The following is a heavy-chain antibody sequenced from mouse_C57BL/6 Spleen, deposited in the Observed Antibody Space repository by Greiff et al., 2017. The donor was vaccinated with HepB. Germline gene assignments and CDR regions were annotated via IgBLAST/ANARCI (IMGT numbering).Heavy chain of an antibody. Sequence: VQLQQPGAELVKPGASVKLSCKASGYTFTSYWMHWVKQRPGQGLEWIGMIHPNSGSTNYNEKFKSKATLTVDKSSSTAYMQLSSLTSEDSAVYYCARESYYGSSYGLFAYWGQGTLVTVSA. CDR1: GYTFTSYW. V-gene: IGHV1-64*01. D-gene: IGHD1-1*01. CDR2: IHPNSGST. CDR3: ARESYYGSSYGLFAY. J-gene: IGHJ3*01.